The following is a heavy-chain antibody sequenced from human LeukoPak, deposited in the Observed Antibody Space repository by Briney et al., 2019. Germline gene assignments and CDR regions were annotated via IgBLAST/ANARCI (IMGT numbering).Heavy chain of an antibody. CDR2: ISGSGGST. D-gene: IGHD1-26*01. CDR1: GFTFSSYA. Sequence: QPGGSLRLSCAASGFTFSSYAMSWVRRAPGKGLEWVSVISGSGGSTYYADSVKGRFTISRDNSKNTLYLQMNSLRAEDTAVYYCQRETDAFHIWGQGTMVTVSS. J-gene: IGHJ3*02. V-gene: IGHV3-23*01. CDR3: QRETDAFHI.